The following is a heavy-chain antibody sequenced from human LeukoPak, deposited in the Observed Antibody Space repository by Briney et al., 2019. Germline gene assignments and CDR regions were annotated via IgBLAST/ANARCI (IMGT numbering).Heavy chain of an antibody. CDR3: ATPQGVAGPMDV. CDR2: MNPNSGNT. V-gene: IGHV1-8*03. CDR1: GYTFTSYD. J-gene: IGHJ6*02. Sequence: ASVKVSCTASGYTFTSYDINWVRQATGQGLEWMGWMNPNSGNTGYAQKFQGRVTITRNTSISTAYMELSSLRSEDTAVYYCATPQGVAGPMDVWGQGTTVTVSS. D-gene: IGHD6-19*01.